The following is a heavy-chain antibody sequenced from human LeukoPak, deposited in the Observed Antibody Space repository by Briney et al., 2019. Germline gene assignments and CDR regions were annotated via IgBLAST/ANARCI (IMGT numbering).Heavy chain of an antibody. CDR1: GGPITSTHW. CDR3: AIVSDYYDSSGYFDY. V-gene: IGHV4-4*02. D-gene: IGHD3-22*01. J-gene: IGHJ4*02. Sequence: PSGTLSLTCGVSGGPITSTHWWGWVRQPPGHGLEWIGEVSLSGLTNYNPSLSRRVIMALDTSKNLLSLHLTSGTAADTAVYYCAIVSDYYDSSGYFDYWGQGTLVTVSS. CDR2: VSLSGLT.